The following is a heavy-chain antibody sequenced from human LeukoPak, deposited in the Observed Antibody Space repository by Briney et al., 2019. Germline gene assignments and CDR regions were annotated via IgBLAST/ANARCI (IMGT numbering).Heavy chain of an antibody. CDR1: GGSFSGYY. V-gene: IGHV4-34*01. CDR2: INHSGST. Sequence: SETLSLTCAVYGGSFSGYYWSWIRQPPGKGLEWIGEINHSGSTNYNPSLKSRVTISVDTSKNQFSLKLSSVTAADTAVYYCARGKYASEDYWGQGTLVTVSS. D-gene: IGHD2-2*01. CDR3: ARGKYASEDY. J-gene: IGHJ4*02.